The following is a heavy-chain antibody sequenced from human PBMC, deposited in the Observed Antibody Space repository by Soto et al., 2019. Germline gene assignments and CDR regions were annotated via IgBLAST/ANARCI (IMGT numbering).Heavy chain of an antibody. D-gene: IGHD2-15*01. V-gene: IGHV4-39*01. CDR3: ARHLTYCSAGSCYSDFPYFGMDV. CDR1: GGSISSSSYY. J-gene: IGHJ6*02. CDR2: IFYSGST. Sequence: PSETLSLTCTVSGGSISSSSYYWGWIRQPPGKGLEWIGSIFYSGSTYYNPSLKRRVTISVDTSKNQFSLKLSSVPAADTAVYYCARHLTYCSAGSCYSDFPYFGMDVWGQGTTVTVSS.